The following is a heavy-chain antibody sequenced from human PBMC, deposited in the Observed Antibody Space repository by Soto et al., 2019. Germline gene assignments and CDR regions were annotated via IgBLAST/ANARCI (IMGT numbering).Heavy chain of an antibody. CDR2: IYHSGST. Sequence: AVSGGSISSSNWWSWVRQPPGKGLEWIGEIYHSGSTNYNPSLKSRVTISVDKSKNQFSLKLSSVTAADTAVYYCAREKRSGYYYYGMDVWGQGTTVTVSS. D-gene: IGHD3-10*01. CDR1: GGSISSSNW. CDR3: AREKRSGYYYYGMDV. V-gene: IGHV4-4*02. J-gene: IGHJ6*02.